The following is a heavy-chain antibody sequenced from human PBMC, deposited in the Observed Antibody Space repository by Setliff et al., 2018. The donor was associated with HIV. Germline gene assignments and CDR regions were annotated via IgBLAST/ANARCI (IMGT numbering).Heavy chain of an antibody. CDR2: ISGFNGNT. Sequence: ASVKVSCKASGYSFARYGLSWVRQAPGQGLEWMGWISGFNGNTKYAQSFQDRVATTTETATSTAYMEMRSLRSDDTAVYFCARVPYRSAWFSGGHDAFDIWGQGTMVTVSS. CDR1: GYSFARYG. D-gene: IGHD6-19*01. CDR3: ARVPYRSAWFSGGHDAFDI. J-gene: IGHJ3*02. V-gene: IGHV1-18*01.